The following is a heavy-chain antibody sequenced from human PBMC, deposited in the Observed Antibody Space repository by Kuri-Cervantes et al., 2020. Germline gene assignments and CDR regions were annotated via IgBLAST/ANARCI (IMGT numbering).Heavy chain of an antibody. D-gene: IGHD3-22*01. Sequence: ESLKISCAVYGGSFSGYYWTWIRQPPGKGLEWIGEVSHSGITNYTPSLKSRVSISIDTSKNQFSLKLSSVTAADTAFYYCARGNSLPNYYDTTSYYRTDFDVWGQGPLVTVSS. J-gene: IGHJ4*02. CDR3: ARGNSLPNYYDTTSYYRTDFDV. V-gene: IGHV4-34*01. CDR1: GGSFSGYY. CDR2: VSHSGIT.